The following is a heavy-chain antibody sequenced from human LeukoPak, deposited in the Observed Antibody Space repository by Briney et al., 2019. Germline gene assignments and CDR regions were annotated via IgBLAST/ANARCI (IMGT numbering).Heavy chain of an antibody. CDR3: ARDSLWFGELHHDY. Sequence: ASVKVSCKASGGTFSSYAISWVRQAPGQGLEWMGGIIPIFGTANYAQKFQGRVTITADKSTSTAYMELRSLRSDDTAVYYCARDSLWFGELHHDYWGQGTLVTVSS. CDR1: GGTFSSYA. D-gene: IGHD3-10*01. CDR2: IIPIFGTA. V-gene: IGHV1-69*06. J-gene: IGHJ4*02.